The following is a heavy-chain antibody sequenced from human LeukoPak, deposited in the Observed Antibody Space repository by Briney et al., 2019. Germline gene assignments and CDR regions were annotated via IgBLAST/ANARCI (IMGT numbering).Heavy chain of an antibody. J-gene: IGHJ4*02. CDR2: IIPLSHTT. CDR3: AREPCTNGVCYADY. V-gene: IGHV1-69*01. Sequence: GSSVKVSCKASGDTFSSYLINWVRQAPGQGLEWMGGIIPLSHTTSYAQKFQGRVTITADESTSTAYMELSSLRSEDTAVYYCAREPCTNGVCYADYWGQGTLVTVSS. CDR1: GDTFSSYL. D-gene: IGHD2-8*01.